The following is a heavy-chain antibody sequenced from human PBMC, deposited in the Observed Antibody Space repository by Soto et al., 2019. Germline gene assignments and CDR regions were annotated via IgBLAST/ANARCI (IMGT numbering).Heavy chain of an antibody. CDR2: IFPSGST. V-gene: IGHV4-30-4*01. CDR1: GAPISGGDYH. J-gene: IGHJ2*01. Sequence: QVQLQESGPGLVKPSQTLSLMCTVSGAPISGGDYHWSWIRQPPGKGLEWIGYIFPSGSTHYNSSLVSRITMSVETSKSHFSLTLTSVTAADTDVYFCARGSAAKRYFDLWGRGTLVTVSS. CDR3: ARGSAAKRYFDL. D-gene: IGHD5-18*01.